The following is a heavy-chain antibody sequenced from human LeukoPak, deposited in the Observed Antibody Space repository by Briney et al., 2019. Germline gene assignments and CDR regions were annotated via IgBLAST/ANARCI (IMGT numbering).Heavy chain of an antibody. CDR3: ARAPSLVGARGPDYFDY. CDR2: IYSGGST. D-gene: IGHD1-26*01. V-gene: IGHV3-53*04. Sequence: GGSLRLSCAASGFTVSSNYMSWVRQAPGKGLEWVSVIYSGGSTYYADSVKGRFTISRHNSKNTLYLQMNSLRAEDTAVYYCARAPSLVGARGPDYFDYWGQGTLVTVSS. J-gene: IGHJ4*02. CDR1: GFTVSSNY.